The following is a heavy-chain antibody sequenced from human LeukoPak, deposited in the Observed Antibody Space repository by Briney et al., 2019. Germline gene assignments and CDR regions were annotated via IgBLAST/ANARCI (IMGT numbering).Heavy chain of an antibody. CDR3: ARHPFD. J-gene: IGHJ4*02. V-gene: IGHV4-59*01. CDR1: GGSMNNDY. Sequence: SETLSLTCTVSGGSMNNDYWSWVRQPPGKGLEWIGYLSYSGTTKYNTSFKSRVTISVDTSKNLFSLKLTSVTAADTAVYYCARHPFDWGQGTLVIVSS. CDR2: LSYSGTT.